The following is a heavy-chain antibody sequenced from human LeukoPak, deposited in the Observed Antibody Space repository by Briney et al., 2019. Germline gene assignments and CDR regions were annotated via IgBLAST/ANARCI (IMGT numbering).Heavy chain of an antibody. CDR3: ARDRSSDYYGSGSYYTDWFYP. J-gene: IGHJ5*02. D-gene: IGHD3-10*01. V-gene: IGHV4-39*07. Sequence: SETLSLTCTVSGGSISSSGYYWGWIRQPPGKGLEWIGSIYYSGSTYYNPSLKSRVTISVDTSKNQFSLKLSSVTAADTAVYYCARDRSSDYYGSGSYYTDWFYPWGQGTQVTVSS. CDR1: GGSISSSGYY. CDR2: IYYSGST.